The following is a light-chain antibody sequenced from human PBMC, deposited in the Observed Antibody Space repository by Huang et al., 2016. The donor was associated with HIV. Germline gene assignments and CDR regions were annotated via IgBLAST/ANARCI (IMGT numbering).Light chain of an antibody. Sequence: DIQMTQSPSSLSASVGDRVTITCQASQDISNYLNWYQQKPGKAPKLLIYDASHLETVVPSRFSGSGSGTDFTFTVSSVQPEDIATYYCQQYDNLPVTFGQGTRLEIK. J-gene: IGKJ5*01. V-gene: IGKV1-33*01. CDR1: QDISNY. CDR3: QQYDNLPVT. CDR2: DAS.